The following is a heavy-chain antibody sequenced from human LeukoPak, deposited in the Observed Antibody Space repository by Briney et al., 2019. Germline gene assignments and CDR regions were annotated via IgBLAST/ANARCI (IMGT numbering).Heavy chain of an antibody. J-gene: IGHJ4*02. Sequence: PSETLSLTCTVSGGPLSAYYWTWIRQSPGKGLEWIGYIYDNGNTNYNPSLKSRVTISVDTSKNRFSLKLSSVTAADTAVYYCATGETGSTLGGYWGQGTLVTVSS. V-gene: IGHV4-59*03. CDR1: GGPLSAYY. CDR2: IYDNGNT. CDR3: ATGETGSTLGGY. D-gene: IGHD1-1*01.